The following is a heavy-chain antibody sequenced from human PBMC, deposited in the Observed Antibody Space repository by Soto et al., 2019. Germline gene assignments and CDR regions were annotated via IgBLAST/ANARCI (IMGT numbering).Heavy chain of an antibody. J-gene: IGHJ4*02. V-gene: IGHV2-5*02. CDR2: IYWDDDK. Sequence: QITLKESGPTLVKPTQTLTLTCTFSGFSLSTSGVGVGWIRQPPGKALEWLALIYWDDDKRYRPSLKSRLTITKHTSKNQVVRTMTNMDPVDTATYYCAHRDRRGSGYYYFDYWGQGTLVTVSS. CDR3: AHRDRRGSGYYYFDY. CDR1: GFSLSTSGVG. D-gene: IGHD3-22*01.